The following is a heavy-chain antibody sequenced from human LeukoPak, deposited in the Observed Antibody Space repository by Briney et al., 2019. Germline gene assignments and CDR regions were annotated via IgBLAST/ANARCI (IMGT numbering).Heavy chain of an antibody. CDR1: GFTFSSYW. D-gene: IGHD4-17*01. V-gene: IGHV3-74*01. Sequence: GGCLRLSCAVSGFTFSSYWMHWVRQAPGRGLVWVSRIYSYGSSTYYADSVKGRFSISRENAKNTLYLQMNSLRAEDTAVYYCARGYGDWFDPWGQGTLVTVSS. CDR3: ARGYGDWFDP. CDR2: IYSYGSST. J-gene: IGHJ5*02.